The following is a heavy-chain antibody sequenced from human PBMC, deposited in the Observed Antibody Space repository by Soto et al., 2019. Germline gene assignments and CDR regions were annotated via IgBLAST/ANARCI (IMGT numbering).Heavy chain of an antibody. CDR1: GGTFSTYT. CDR3: AREDYDDYYFAY. J-gene: IGHJ4*02. Sequence: QVQLVQSGAEVKKPGSSVKVSCKASGGTFSTYTFSWVRQAPGQGLEWMGRIIPFVGTTNYAQKFQGRVTLTADKSTSTADMELSSLRSEDTAVYYCAREDYDDYYFAYWGQGTLVTVSS. V-gene: IGHV1-69*08. CDR2: IIPFVGTT. D-gene: IGHD4-17*01.